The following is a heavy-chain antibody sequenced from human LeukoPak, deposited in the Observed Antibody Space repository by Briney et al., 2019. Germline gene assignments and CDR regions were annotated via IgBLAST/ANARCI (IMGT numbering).Heavy chain of an antibody. V-gene: IGHV4-59*08. CDR3: ARSQQWLVSPNYYYYGMDV. CDR1: GGSISSYY. J-gene: IGHJ6*02. D-gene: IGHD6-19*01. Sequence: ASETLSLTCTVSGGSISSYYWSWIRQPPGKGLEWIGYIYYSGSTNYNPSLKSRVTISVDMSKNQFSLKLSSVTAADTAVYYCARSQQWLVSPNYYYYGMDVWGQGTTVTVSS. CDR2: IYYSGST.